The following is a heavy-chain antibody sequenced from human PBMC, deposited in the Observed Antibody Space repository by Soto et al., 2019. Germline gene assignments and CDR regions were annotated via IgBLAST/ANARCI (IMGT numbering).Heavy chain of an antibody. Sequence: LQTDSRTYDICGDKVSSNNSASNWIKKSPSRGLEWLGRTYYRSRWYNDYAVSVKSRITVNPDTSKNQFSLQLTSVTPEDTAVYYCAGTTSHYWYYMDVWGKGTTVTVSS. D-gene: IGHD1-7*01. J-gene: IGHJ6*03. CDR3: AGTTSHYWYYMDV. CDR2: TYYRSRWYN. V-gene: IGHV6-1*01. CDR1: GDKVSSNNSA.